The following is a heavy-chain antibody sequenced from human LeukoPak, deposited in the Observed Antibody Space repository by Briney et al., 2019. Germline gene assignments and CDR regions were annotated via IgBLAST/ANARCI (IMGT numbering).Heavy chain of an antibody. D-gene: IGHD4-17*01. CDR3: ASGEVGLR. V-gene: IGHV3-21*01. J-gene: IGHJ4*02. CDR2: ISSSSSYI. Sequence: GGSLRLSCAASGFSFSIYWMNWVRQAPGKGLEWVSSISSSSSYIYYADSVKGRFTISRDNAKNSLYLQMNSLRAEDTAVYYCASGEVGLRWGQGTLVTVSS. CDR1: GFSFSIYW.